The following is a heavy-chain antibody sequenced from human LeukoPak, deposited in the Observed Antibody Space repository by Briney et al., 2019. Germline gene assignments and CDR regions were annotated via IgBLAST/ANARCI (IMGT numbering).Heavy chain of an antibody. CDR3: ASHPRLTYSGSYFRVFWFDP. V-gene: IGHV4-39*01. CDR1: GGSISSSSYY. Sequence: SETLSLTCTVSGGSISSSSYYWGWIRQPPGKGLEWIGSIYYSGSTYYNPSLKSRVTISVDTAKNQFSLKLSSVTAADTPVYYCASHPRLTYSGSYFRVFWFDPWGQGTLVTVSS. J-gene: IGHJ5*02. CDR2: IYYSGST. D-gene: IGHD1-26*01.